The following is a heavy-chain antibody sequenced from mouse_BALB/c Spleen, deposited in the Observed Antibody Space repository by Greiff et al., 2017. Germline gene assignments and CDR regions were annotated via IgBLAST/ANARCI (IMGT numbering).Heavy chain of an antibody. V-gene: IGHV1-54*01. J-gene: IGHJ3*01. CDR1: GYAFTNYL. D-gene: IGHD1-1*01. CDR3: ARRTTGFAY. Sequence: VQLQESGAELVRPGTSVKVSCKASGYAFTNYLIEWVKQRPGQGLEWIGVINPGSGGTNYNEKFKGKATLTADKSSSTAYMQLSSLTSDDSAVYFCARRTTGFAYWGQGTLVTVSA. CDR2: INPGSGGT.